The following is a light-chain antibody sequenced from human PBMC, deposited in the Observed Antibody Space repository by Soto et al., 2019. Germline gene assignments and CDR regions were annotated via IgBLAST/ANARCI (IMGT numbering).Light chain of an antibody. CDR2: AAS. Sequence: DIQMTQSPSAMSASVGDRVTITCRASRGITNYVAWFQQKPGQVPKRLIYAASSLQRGVPSRFSGSGSGTEFTLTISSLQPEDFATYYCLQHNTYPHTFGQWTKLEIK. J-gene: IGKJ2*01. CDR3: LQHNTYPHT. CDR1: RGITNY. V-gene: IGKV1-17*03.